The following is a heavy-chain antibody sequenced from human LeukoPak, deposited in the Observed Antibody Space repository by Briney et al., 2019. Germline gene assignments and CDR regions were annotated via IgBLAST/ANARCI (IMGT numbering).Heavy chain of an antibody. D-gene: IGHD2-15*01. V-gene: IGHV3-23*01. Sequence: PGGSLRLSCAASGFTFSSYAMSWVRQAPGKGLEWVSAISGSGGSTYYADSVKGRFTISRDNSKNTLYLQMNSLRAEDTAVYYCAKDLDKVVVAVSDAFDIWGQGTMVTVSS. CDR2: ISGSGGST. CDR1: GFTFSSYA. J-gene: IGHJ3*02. CDR3: AKDLDKVVVAVSDAFDI.